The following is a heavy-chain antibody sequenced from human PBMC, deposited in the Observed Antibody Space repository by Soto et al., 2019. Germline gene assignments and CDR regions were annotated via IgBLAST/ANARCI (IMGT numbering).Heavy chain of an antibody. D-gene: IGHD1-26*01. CDR2: INSGSSSI. V-gene: IGHV3-48*01. CDR1: GFIFSGYS. CDR3: ASSASPEAY. Sequence: GGALRLSCTGSGFIFSGYSMNWVRQAPGKRLEWILYINSGSSSIYYSDSVKGRFTISRDNAKNSLFLQMNSLRAEDTAVYYCASSASPEAYWGHGTLVTVSS. J-gene: IGHJ4*01.